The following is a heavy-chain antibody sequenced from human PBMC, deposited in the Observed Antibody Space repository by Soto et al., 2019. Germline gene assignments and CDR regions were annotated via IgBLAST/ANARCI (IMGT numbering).Heavy chain of an antibody. CDR1: GGTFGSYA. D-gene: IGHD3-9*01. CDR2: IIPIFGTA. J-gene: IGHJ6*02. CDR3: ARGTATGYPVYYYYGMDV. Sequence: QVQLVQSGAEVKKPGSSVKVSCKASGGTFGSYAISWVRQAPGQGLEWMGGIIPIFGTANYAQKFQGRVTITADESTSTAYMELSSLRSEDTAVYYCARGTATGYPVYYYYGMDVWGQGTTVTVSS. V-gene: IGHV1-69*01.